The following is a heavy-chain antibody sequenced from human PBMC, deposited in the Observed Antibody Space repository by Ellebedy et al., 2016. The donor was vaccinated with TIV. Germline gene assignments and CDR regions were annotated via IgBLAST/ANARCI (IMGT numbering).Heavy chain of an antibody. CDR3: TREAERSSGAFDY. CDR2: IWLDGTNR. V-gene: IGHV3-33*08. CDR1: GFSFNSFV. D-gene: IGHD6-19*01. J-gene: IGHJ4*02. Sequence: GESLRLSCAASGFSFNSFVMHWVRQAPGKGLEWVAVIWLDGTNRHYADSVQGRFSISRDNAKNTLYLQMDSLRADDTAVYYCTREAERSSGAFDYWGQGTLVTVSS.